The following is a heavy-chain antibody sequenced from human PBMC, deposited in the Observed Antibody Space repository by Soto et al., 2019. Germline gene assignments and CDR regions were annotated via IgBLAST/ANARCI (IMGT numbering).Heavy chain of an antibody. CDR3: ARDPNYSNYYYYGMDV. D-gene: IGHD4-4*01. J-gene: IGHJ6*02. CDR1: GYSFTSYW. V-gene: IGHV5-10-1*01. CDR2: IDPSDSYT. Sequence: SGESLKISCKGSGYSFTSYWISWVRQMPGKGLEWMGRIDPSDSYTNYSPSFQGHVTISADKSISTAYLQWSSLKASDTAMYYCARDPNYSNYYYYGMDVWGQGTTVTVSS.